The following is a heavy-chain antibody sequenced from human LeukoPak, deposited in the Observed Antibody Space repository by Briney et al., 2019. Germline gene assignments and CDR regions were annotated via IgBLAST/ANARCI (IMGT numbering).Heavy chain of an antibody. J-gene: IGHJ3*02. D-gene: IGHD3-10*01. CDR3: ARGQVEWFRELLDAFNI. CDR1: GYTFTSYD. Sequence: GASVKVSCKASGYTFTSYDINWVRQATGQGLEWMGWMNPNSGNTGYAQKFQGRVTMTRNTSISTAYMELSSLRSEDTAVYYRARGQVEWFRELLDAFNIWGQGTMVTVSP. CDR2: MNPNSGNT. V-gene: IGHV1-8*01.